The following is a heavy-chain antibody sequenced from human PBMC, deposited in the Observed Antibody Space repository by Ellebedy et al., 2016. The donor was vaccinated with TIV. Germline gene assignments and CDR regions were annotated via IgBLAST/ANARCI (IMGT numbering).Heavy chain of an antibody. V-gene: IGHV3-74*01. Sequence: GESLKISXAASGFTFSSYWMHWVRQAPGKGLVWVSRINSDGSSTSYADSVKGRFTISRDNAKNTVFLQLNSLGVDDTAVYYCVKAYPGHWGQGTLVTVSS. J-gene: IGHJ4*02. CDR2: INSDGSST. CDR3: VKAYPGH. D-gene: IGHD2-8*02. CDR1: GFTFSSYW.